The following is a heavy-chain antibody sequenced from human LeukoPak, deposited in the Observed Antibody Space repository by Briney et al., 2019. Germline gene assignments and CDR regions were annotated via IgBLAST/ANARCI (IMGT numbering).Heavy chain of an antibody. Sequence: GGCLRLSSAASGFTFSSYAMHWVRQAPGKGLEWVAVISYDGSNKYYADSVKGRFTISRDNSKNTLYLQMNSLRAEDTAVYYCAKEITGFDYWGQGTLVTVSS. CDR2: ISYDGSNK. CDR1: GFTFSSYA. D-gene: IGHD1-14*01. CDR3: AKEITGFDY. J-gene: IGHJ4*02. V-gene: IGHV3-30*04.